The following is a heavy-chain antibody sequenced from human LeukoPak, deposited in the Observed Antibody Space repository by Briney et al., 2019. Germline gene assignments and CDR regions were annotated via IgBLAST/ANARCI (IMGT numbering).Heavy chain of an antibody. CDR3: AKLPEGRY. CDR2: IRYDGSNK. V-gene: IGHV3-30*02. CDR1: GFTFSSYT. Sequence: PGRSLRLSCTASGFTFSSYTMHWVRQAPGKGLEWVAFIRYDGSNKYYADSVKGRFTISRDNSKNTLYLQMNSLRAEDTAVYYCAKLPEGRYWGQGTLVTVSS. J-gene: IGHJ4*02.